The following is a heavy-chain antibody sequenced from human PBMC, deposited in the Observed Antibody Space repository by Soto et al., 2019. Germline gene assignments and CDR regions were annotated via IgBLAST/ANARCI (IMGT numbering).Heavy chain of an antibody. Sequence: QVQLVQSGTEVKKPGASVKVSCKASGYTFSNFGLSWVRQAPGQGLEWMGWISPSNGQTIYAQNFHGRVTMTTDTPTATAHMELRSLISDETAVYYCARVIMIFGVANLGSYFDYWGQGTRVTVSA. CDR3: ARVIMIFGVANLGSYFDY. J-gene: IGHJ4*02. V-gene: IGHV1-18*01. CDR1: GYTFSNFG. D-gene: IGHD3-3*01. CDR2: ISPSNGQT.